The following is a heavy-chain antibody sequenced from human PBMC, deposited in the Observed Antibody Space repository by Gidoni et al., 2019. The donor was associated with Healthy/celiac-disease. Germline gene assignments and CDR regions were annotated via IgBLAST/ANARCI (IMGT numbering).Heavy chain of an antibody. CDR1: GFTFSSYS. J-gene: IGHJ4*02. Sequence: EVQLVESGGGLVKPGVSLRLSCAPSGFTFSSYSMTWVRQGPGKGLEWVSSISSSSSYIYYADSVKGRFTISRDNAKNSLYLQMNSLRAEDTAVYYCARLEWELFEFDYWGQGTLVTVSS. V-gene: IGHV3-21*01. D-gene: IGHD1-26*01. CDR3: ARLEWELFEFDY. CDR2: ISSSSSYI.